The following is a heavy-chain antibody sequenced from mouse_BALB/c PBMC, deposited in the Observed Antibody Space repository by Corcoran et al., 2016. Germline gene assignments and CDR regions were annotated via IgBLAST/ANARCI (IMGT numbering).Heavy chain of an antibody. CDR3: APTGTYYFDY. J-gene: IGHJ2*01. Sequence: EVQLQQSGPELVKPGASVKISCKASGYSFTGYYMHWVKQSHVKSLEWIGRINPYNGATSYNQNFKDKASLTVDKSSSTAYMELHSLTSEDTAVYYCAPTGTYYFDYWGQGTTLTVSS. CDR1: GYSFTGYY. CDR2: INPYNGAT. V-gene: IGHV1-18*01. D-gene: IGHD4-1*02.